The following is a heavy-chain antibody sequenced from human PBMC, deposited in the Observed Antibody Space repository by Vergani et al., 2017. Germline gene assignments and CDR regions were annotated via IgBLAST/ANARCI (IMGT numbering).Heavy chain of an antibody. V-gene: IGHV3-9*01. Sequence: EVQLLESGGGLVQPGGSLRLSCAASGFTFDDYAMHWVRQAPGKGLEWVSGISWNSDSIGYADSVKDRFTISRDNAKNSLHLQMNSLRTEDTALYYCAKDKGANDRGSFDYWGQGTLVTVSS. CDR1: GFTFDDYA. J-gene: IGHJ4*02. CDR2: ISWNSDSI. D-gene: IGHD3-10*02. CDR3: AKDKGANDRGSFDY.